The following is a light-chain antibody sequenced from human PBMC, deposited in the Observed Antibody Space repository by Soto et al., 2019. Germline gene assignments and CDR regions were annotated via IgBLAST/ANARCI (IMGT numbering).Light chain of an antibody. V-gene: IGKV1-5*03. CDR1: QTISSW. CDR3: QQCNTPFT. CDR2: KAS. Sequence: DIQMTQSPSTLSGSVGDRVTITCRASQTISSWLAWYQQKPGKAPKLLIYKASTLKSGVPSRFSGSGSGTDFTLTISSLQPEDVATYYCQQCNTPFTFGGGTKVDIK. J-gene: IGKJ4*01.